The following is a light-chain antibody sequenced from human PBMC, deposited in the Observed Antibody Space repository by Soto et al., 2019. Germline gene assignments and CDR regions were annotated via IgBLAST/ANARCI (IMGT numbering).Light chain of an antibody. CDR3: LQYNNWPPIT. CDR2: DKS. V-gene: IGKV3-15*01. J-gene: IGKJ5*01. Sequence: EIVMTQSPATLSVSPGERATLSCRASQSVSIKLAWYQQKPGQAPRLLIYDKSTRATGIPARFSGSGSGTDFTLTISSLESEDFAVYYCLQYNNWPPITFGQGTRLEIK. CDR1: QSVSIK.